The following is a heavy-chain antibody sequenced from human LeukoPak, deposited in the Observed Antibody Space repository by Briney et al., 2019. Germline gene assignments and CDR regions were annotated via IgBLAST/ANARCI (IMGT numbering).Heavy chain of an antibody. D-gene: IGHD2-15*01. CDR1: GFTFSSYG. J-gene: IGHJ4*02. V-gene: IGHV3-30*18. CDR3: AKDQGIVVVVAATSGFDY. CDR2: ISYDGSNK. Sequence: GGSLRLSCAASGFTFSSYGMHWVRRAPGKGLEWVAVISYDGSNKYYADSVKGRFTISRDNSKNTLYLQMNSLRAEDTAVYYCAKDQGIVVVVAATSGFDYWGQGTLVTVSS.